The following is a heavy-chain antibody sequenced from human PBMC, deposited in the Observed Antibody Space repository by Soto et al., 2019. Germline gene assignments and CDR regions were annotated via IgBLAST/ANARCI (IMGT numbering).Heavy chain of an antibody. CDR2: ASGSGSGT. J-gene: IGHJ4*02. D-gene: IGHD2-21*01. V-gene: IGHV3-23*01. CDR3: AKGRPGVAAAPDY. CDR1: GFTFSDYA. Sequence: GGSLRLSCAASGFTFSDYAMAWVRQAPGKGLEWVSSASGSGSGTYYADSVKGRFTISRDNSKNTLFLHMTNLRAGDTALYFCAKGRPGVAAAPDYWGQGTLVTVSS.